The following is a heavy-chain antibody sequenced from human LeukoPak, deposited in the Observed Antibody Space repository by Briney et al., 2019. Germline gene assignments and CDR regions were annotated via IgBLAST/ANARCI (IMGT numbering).Heavy chain of an antibody. CDR3: ARVLKPGDGYRRFDY. Sequence: GGSLRLSCAASGFTFSSYSMNWVRQAPGKGLEWVSSISSSSSYIYYADSVKGRFTISRDNAKTSLYLQMNSLRAEDTAVYYCARVLKPGDGYRRFDYWGQGTLVTVSS. D-gene: IGHD5-24*01. CDR2: ISSSSSYI. J-gene: IGHJ4*02. CDR1: GFTFSSYS. V-gene: IGHV3-21*01.